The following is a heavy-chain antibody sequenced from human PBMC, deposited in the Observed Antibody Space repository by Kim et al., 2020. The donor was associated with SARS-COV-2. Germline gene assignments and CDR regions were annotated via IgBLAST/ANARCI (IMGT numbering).Heavy chain of an antibody. CDR3: AKSNRASRLAVAGHFAY. CDR2: ISYDGSNK. J-gene: IGHJ4*02. CDR1: GFTFSSYG. V-gene: IGHV3-30*18. Sequence: GGSLRLSCAASGFTFSSYGMHWVRQAPGKGLEWVAVISYDGSNKYYADSVKGRFTISRDNSKNTLYLQMNSLRAEDTAVYYCAKSNRASRLAVAGHFAYWGQGTLVTVSS. D-gene: IGHD6-19*01.